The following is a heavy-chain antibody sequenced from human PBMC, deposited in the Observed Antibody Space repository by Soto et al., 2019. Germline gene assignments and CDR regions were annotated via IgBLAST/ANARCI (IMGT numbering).Heavy chain of an antibody. CDR3: ARWPVCSGGSCYSGDY. CDR1: GYTFTGYY. J-gene: IGHJ4*02. CDR2: INPNSGGT. D-gene: IGHD2-15*01. V-gene: IGHV1-2*02. Sequence: ASVKVSCKASGYTFTGYYMHWVRQAPGQGLEWMGWINPNSGGTNYAQKFQGRVTMTRDTSISTAYMELSRLRSDDTAVYYCARWPVCSGGSCYSGDYWGQGTLVTVSS.